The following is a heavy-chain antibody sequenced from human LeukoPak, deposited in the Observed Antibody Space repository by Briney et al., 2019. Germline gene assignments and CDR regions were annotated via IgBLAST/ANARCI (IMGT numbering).Heavy chain of an antibody. D-gene: IGHD1-26*01. J-gene: IGHJ4*02. CDR2: IYYSGST. CDR1: GGSISSGGYY. Sequence: SETLSLTCTVSGGSISSGGYYWSWIRQHPGKGLEWIGYIYYSGSTYYNPSLKSRVTRSIDTSNNQFSLKLTSVTAADTAVYYCAGSFVGATTFFDYWGQGALVTVSS. CDR3: AGSFVGATTFFDY. V-gene: IGHV4-31*03.